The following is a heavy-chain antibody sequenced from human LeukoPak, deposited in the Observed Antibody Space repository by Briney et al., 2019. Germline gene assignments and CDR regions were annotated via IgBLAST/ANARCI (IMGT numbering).Heavy chain of an antibody. J-gene: IGHJ4*02. CDR3: ARKGVSDLYYFDS. CDR2: IYYSGST. CDR1: GGSISSYY. Sequence: KRSETVSLTCTVSGGSISSYYWSWIRQPPGKGLEWMGNIYYSGSTNYNSSLKSRVTISVDTSKNQISLKLRSVTAADTAVYYCARKGVSDLYYFDSWGQGTLVTVSS. V-gene: IGHV4-59*08. D-gene: IGHD3-16*01.